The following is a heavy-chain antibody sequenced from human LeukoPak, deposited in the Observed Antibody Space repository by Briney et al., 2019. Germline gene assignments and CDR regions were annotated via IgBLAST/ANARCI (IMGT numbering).Heavy chain of an antibody. CDR2: INPNSGGT. CDR1: GYTFTGYY. CDR3: ARGGFTFGGVIVIPGAPDAFDI. D-gene: IGHD3-16*02. Sequence: ASVKVSCKASGYTFTGYYMHWVRQAPGQGLEWMGWINPNSGGTNYAQKFQGWVTMTRDTSISTAYMELSRLRSDDTAVYYCARGGFTFGGVIVIPGAPDAFDIWGQGTMVTVSS. V-gene: IGHV1-2*04. J-gene: IGHJ3*02.